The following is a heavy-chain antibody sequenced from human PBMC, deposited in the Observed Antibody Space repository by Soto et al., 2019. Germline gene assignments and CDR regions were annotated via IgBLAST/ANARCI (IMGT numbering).Heavy chain of an antibody. V-gene: IGHV1-69*13. CDR3: ARDRIAAADPEVYYYYYGMDV. CDR2: IIPIFGTA. Sequence: SVKVSCKASGGTFSSYAISWVRQAPGQGLEWMGGIIPIFGTANYAQKFQGRVTITADESTSTAYMELSSPRSEDTAVYYCARDRIAAADPEVYYYYYGMDVWGQGTTVTVSS. J-gene: IGHJ6*02. D-gene: IGHD6-13*01. CDR1: GGTFSSYA.